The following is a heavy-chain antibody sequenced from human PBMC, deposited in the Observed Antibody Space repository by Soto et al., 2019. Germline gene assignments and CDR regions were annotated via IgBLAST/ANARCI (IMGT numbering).Heavy chain of an antibody. J-gene: IGHJ6*03. D-gene: IGHD3-3*01. Sequence: GGSLRFSCAASGFTFSNAWMSWVRQAPGKGLEWVGRIKSKTDGGTTDYAAPVKGRFTISRDDSKNTLYLQMNSLKTEDTAVYYCTTSAAAIFGVVIYYYMDVWGKGTTVTVSS. V-gene: IGHV3-15*01. CDR2: IKSKTDGGTT. CDR1: GFTFSNAW. CDR3: TTSAAAIFGVVIYYYMDV.